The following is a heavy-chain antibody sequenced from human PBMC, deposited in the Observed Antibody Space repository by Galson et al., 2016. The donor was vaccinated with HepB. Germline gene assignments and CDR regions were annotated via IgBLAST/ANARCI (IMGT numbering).Heavy chain of an antibody. CDR1: GYPFTTYY. D-gene: IGHD3-22*01. CDR3: ARARDNYDTSGSYSHAY. J-gene: IGHJ4*01. V-gene: IGHV1-46*01. Sequence: SVKVSCKASGYPFTTYYIHWVRQAPGKGLEWMGTINPSGGSTRNAQDFQGRVTMTRDTSKSTVYRELSSLTFEDTAVYYCARARDNYDTSGSYSHAYWGRVTLVTVSS. CDR2: INPSGGST.